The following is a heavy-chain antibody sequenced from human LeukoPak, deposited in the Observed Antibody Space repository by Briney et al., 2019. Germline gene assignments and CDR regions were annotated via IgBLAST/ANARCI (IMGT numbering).Heavy chain of an antibody. D-gene: IGHD3-10*01. J-gene: IGHJ3*02. V-gene: IGHV3-74*01. CDR2: INSDGSST. CDR3: ASGWFGYDAFDI. CDR1: GFTFSSYW. Sequence: PGGSLRLSCAASGFTFSSYWMHWVRQAPGKGLVWVSRINSDGSSTSYADSVKGRFTISRDNAKNTLYLQMNSLRAEDTAVYYCASGWFGYDAFDIWGQGTMVTVSS.